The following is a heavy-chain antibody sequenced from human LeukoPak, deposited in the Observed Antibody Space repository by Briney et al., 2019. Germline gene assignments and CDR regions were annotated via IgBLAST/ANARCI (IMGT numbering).Heavy chain of an antibody. CDR3: AKDRPASHGSGSFGDY. V-gene: IGHV3-23*01. CDR2: ISGSGTGT. D-gene: IGHD3-10*01. Sequence: GRSLRLSCAASGFTFSTYGMSWVRQAPGKGLEWVSAISGSGTGTYYADSVKGRFTISRHNSKSTMYLQMNSLRLEDTAVYYCAKDRPASHGSGSFGDYWGQGTQVTVST. CDR1: GFTFSTYG. J-gene: IGHJ4*02.